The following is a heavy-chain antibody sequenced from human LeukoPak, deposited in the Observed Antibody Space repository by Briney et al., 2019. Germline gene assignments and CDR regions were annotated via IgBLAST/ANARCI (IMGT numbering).Heavy chain of an antibody. Sequence: KSGGSLRLSCAASGFTFSSYSINWVRQAPGKRLEWVSSISSSSSYIYYADSVKGRFTISRDNAKNSLYLQMNSLRAEDTAVYYCARDAPPVVVPAAKNPASWYFDLWGRGTLVTVSS. V-gene: IGHV3-21*01. D-gene: IGHD2-2*01. CDR1: GFTFSSYS. J-gene: IGHJ2*01. CDR3: ARDAPPVVVPAAKNPASWYFDL. CDR2: ISSSSSYI.